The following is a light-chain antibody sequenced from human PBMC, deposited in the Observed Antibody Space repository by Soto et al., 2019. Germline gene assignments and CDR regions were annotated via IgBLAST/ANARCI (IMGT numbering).Light chain of an antibody. Sequence: EIVLTQSPGTLSLSPGERATLSCRASQSVSSSYLAWYQQKPGQAPRLLIYGASSRATGIPDRFSGSGSGTDFTLTISRLEPEDFAVYYCQQYGSSPTFGGGPKVESK. V-gene: IGKV3-20*01. CDR2: GAS. CDR3: QQYGSSPT. CDR1: QSVSSSY. J-gene: IGKJ4*01.